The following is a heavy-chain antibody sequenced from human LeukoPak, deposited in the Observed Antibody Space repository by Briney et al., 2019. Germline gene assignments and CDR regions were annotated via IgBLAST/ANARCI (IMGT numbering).Heavy chain of an antibody. CDR1: GGSISSHF. J-gene: IGHJ3*02. V-gene: IGHV4-59*11. Sequence: SETLSLTCTVSGGSISSHFWSWIRQSPEKGLEWIGHIDYSGSTNSNPSLKSRVTMSVDTSKNQFSLRLSSVTAADTAVYFCARADRSDYSSAPNAFDIWGQGTMVAVSS. CDR3: ARADRSDYSSAPNAFDI. CDR2: IDYSGST. D-gene: IGHD3-22*01.